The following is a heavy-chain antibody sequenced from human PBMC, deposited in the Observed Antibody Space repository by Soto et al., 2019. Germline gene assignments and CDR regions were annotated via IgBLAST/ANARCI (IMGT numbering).Heavy chain of an antibody. CDR3: ARRQPMLFLDA. D-gene: IGHD2-2*01. Sequence: QLVEFGGGLVNPGGSLRLSCAASGFNFSNYYMAWVRQTPGKGLEWISYISSRASYTKYADSVEGRFTVSRDNANGSLDLQMNSLRVDDTAIYYCARRQPMLFLDAWGQGTLVTVSS. CDR1: GFNFSNYY. V-gene: IGHV3-11*06. J-gene: IGHJ4*02. CDR2: ISSRASYT.